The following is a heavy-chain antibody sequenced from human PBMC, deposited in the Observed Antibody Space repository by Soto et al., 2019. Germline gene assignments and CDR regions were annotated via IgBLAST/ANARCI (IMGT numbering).Heavy chain of an antibody. V-gene: IGHV4-34*01. CDR3: ARGHSVADAFDI. Sequence: SETLSLTCAVYGGSFSGYYWSWIRQPPGKGLEWIGEINHSGSTNYNPSLKSRVTISVDTSKNQFSLKLSSVTAADTAVYYCARGHSVADAFDIWGQGTMVTVSS. J-gene: IGHJ3*02. CDR2: INHSGST. CDR1: GGSFSGYY. D-gene: IGHD2-21*01.